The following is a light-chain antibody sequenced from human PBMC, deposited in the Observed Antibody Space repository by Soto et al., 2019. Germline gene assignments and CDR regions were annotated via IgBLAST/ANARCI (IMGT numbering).Light chain of an antibody. CDR2: AAS. CDR3: QQTYDTPG. V-gene: IGKV1-39*01. Sequence: DIQMTQSPSSLSASVGDRVSITCRASHSINSYLNWYQQKPGKAPKLLIFAASSLQSGVPSRFSGSGSGTDFTLTISSLQPEDFATYYCQQTYDTPGFGQGTKVDTK. J-gene: IGKJ1*01. CDR1: HSINSY.